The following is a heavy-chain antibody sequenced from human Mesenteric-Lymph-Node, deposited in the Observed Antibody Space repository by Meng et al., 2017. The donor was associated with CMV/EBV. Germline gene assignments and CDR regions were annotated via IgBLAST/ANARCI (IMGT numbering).Heavy chain of an antibody. CDR1: GFTFSSYW. J-gene: IGHJ4*02. V-gene: IGHV3-7*04. D-gene: IGHD2-2*02. Sequence: ETLSLTCAASGFTFSSYWMSWVRQAPGKGLEWVANIKQDGSEKYYVDSVKGRFTISRDNAKNSLYLQVNSLRAEDTAVYYCARGRCGTSCYTFDFWGQGTLVTVSS. CDR2: IKQDGSEK. CDR3: ARGRCGTSCYTFDF.